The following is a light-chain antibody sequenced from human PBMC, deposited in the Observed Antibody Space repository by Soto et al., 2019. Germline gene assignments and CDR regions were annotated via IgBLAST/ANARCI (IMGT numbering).Light chain of an antibody. V-gene: IGKV3-20*01. CDR1: QSVRGGH. CDR2: DAS. J-gene: IGKJ1*01. Sequence: EIVLTQSPGTLSLSPGERATLPCRASQSVRGGHLSWYQQRPGQAPRLVIYDASTSATGIPDRFSGSGSGTQLTLTISRLEHDDFGGYYCLLYGNSRRTGGQGTKVE. CDR3: LLYGNSRRT.